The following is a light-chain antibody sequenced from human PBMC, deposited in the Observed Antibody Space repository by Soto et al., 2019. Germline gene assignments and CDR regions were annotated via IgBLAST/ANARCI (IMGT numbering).Light chain of an antibody. V-gene: IGKV1-5*03. J-gene: IGKJ5*01. CDR1: QSVSGW. CDR3: QHYGAAPIT. Sequence: DIQMTQSPSTLSASVGDRVAITCRASQSVSGWLAWYQQKPGKVPKLLIYQASTLEDGVPSRFSGSGSGTEFTLTISSLQPDDSALYYCQHYGAAPITFGQGTRLEIK. CDR2: QAS.